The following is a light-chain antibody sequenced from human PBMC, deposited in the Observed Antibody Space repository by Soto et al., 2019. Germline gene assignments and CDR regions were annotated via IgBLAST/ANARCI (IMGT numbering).Light chain of an antibody. CDR2: GAS. CDR1: QSVSID. CDR3: QQYNNWSPIT. V-gene: IGKV3-15*01. Sequence: EIVLTQSPATLSVSVGDRATLSCRASQSVSIDLAWYQQKPGQAPRLLIYGASTRATGSPVRISGSASGTEFTLIISGRQSEDFAVYYCQQYNNWSPITFGQGTRLEIK. J-gene: IGKJ5*01.